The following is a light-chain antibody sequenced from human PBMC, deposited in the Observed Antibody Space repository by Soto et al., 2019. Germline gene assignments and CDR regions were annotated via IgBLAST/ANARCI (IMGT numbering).Light chain of an antibody. V-gene: IGKV3-20*01. CDR1: QSISSNY. Sequence: EIVLTQSPGTLSLSPGETVTLSCRASQSISSNYVAWFQHKPGQAPRLLIYGASSRAPGIPERFSGSGSGTDFSFTINRLEPEDSAVFYCQQYGYPQLTFGGGTKVEIK. J-gene: IGKJ4*01. CDR2: GAS. CDR3: QQYGYPQLT.